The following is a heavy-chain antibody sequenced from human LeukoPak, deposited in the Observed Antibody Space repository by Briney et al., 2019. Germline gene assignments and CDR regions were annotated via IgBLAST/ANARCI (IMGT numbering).Heavy chain of an antibody. D-gene: IGHD2/OR15-2a*01. CDR1: GNYW. CDR2: INSDGSWT. J-gene: IGHJ4*02. CDR3: VSFYETY. Sequence: GGSLRLSCAASGNYWMHWVRQVPGKGLVWVSHINSDGSWTSYADSVKGRFTISKDNAKNTVYLQMNSLRAEDTAVYFCVSFYETYWGRGTLVTVSS. V-gene: IGHV3-74*01.